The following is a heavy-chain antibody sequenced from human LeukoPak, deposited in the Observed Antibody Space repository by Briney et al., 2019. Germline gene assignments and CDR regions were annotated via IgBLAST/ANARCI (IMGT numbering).Heavy chain of an antibody. CDR3: ARAPYDILTGYYMGRIYYYYMDV. J-gene: IGHJ6*03. CDR2: ISYTGST. D-gene: IGHD3-9*01. V-gene: IGHV4-59*01. CDR1: GDSISSYY. Sequence: SETLSLTCTVSGDSISSYYWSWIRQPPGKGLEWIGYISYTGSTNYNPSLKSRVTISVDTSKNQFSLKLGSVTAADTAVYYCARAPYDILTGYYMGRIYYYYMDVWGKGTTDTISS.